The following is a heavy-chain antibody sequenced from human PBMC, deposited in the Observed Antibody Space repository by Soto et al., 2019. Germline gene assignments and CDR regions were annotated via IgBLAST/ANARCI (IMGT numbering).Heavy chain of an antibody. V-gene: IGHV1-18*01. CDR3: ARADAIAVAGDYYYYMDV. CDR2: ISAYNGNT. Sequence: VKVSCKASGYTFTSYGISWVRQAPGQGLEWMGWISAYNGNTNYAQKLQGRVTMTTDTSTSTAYMELRSLRSDDTAVYYCARADAIAVAGDYYYYMDVWGKGTTVTVSS. CDR1: GYTFTSYG. D-gene: IGHD6-19*01. J-gene: IGHJ6*03.